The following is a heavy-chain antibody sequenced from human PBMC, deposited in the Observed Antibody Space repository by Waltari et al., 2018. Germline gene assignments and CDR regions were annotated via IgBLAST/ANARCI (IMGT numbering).Heavy chain of an antibody. J-gene: IGHJ3*02. Sequence: VQLVQSVAAVKKPGESLKISCKGSGYSFTSYWIRWVRQMPGKGLEWIGIIYPGDSDTRYSPSFQGQVTISADKSISTAYLQWSSLKASDTAMYYCASLDTAMVGAFDIWGQGTMVTVSS. V-gene: IGHV5-51*03. CDR2: IYPGDSDT. D-gene: IGHD5-18*01. CDR1: GYSFTSYW. CDR3: ASLDTAMVGAFDI.